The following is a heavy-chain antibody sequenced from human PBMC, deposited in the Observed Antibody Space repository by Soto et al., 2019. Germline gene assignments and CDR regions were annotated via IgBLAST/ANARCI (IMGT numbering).Heavy chain of an antibody. Sequence: SETLSLTCTVSGGSISSYYWSWIRQPPGKGLEWIGYIYYSGSTNYNPSLKSRVTISVDTSKNQFSLKLSSVTAADTAVYYCARGRDTATWNYYGMDVWGQGTTVTVSS. V-gene: IGHV4-59*01. CDR3: ARGRDTATWNYYGMDV. CDR1: GGSISSYY. D-gene: IGHD5-18*01. J-gene: IGHJ6*02. CDR2: IYYSGST.